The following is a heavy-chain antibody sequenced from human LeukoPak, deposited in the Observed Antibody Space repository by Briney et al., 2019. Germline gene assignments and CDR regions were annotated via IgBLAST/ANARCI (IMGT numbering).Heavy chain of an antibody. CDR3: ATAPGIVGATDDAFDI. V-gene: IGHV1-18*01. CDR2: ISAYNGNT. Sequence: ASEKVSCKASGYTFTSYGISWVRQAPGQGLEWMGWISAYNGNTNYAQKLQGRVTMTTDTSTSTAYMELRSLRSDGTAVYYCATAPGIVGATDDAFDIWGQGTMVTVSS. J-gene: IGHJ3*02. CDR1: GYTFTSYG. D-gene: IGHD1-26*01.